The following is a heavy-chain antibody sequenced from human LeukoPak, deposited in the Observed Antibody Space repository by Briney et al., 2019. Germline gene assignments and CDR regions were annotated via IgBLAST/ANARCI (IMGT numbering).Heavy chain of an antibody. V-gene: IGHV1-18*01. J-gene: IGHJ4*02. D-gene: IGHD4-23*01. CDR2: VSPYTGHT. CDR1: GYTFTNYD. CDR3: ARESDYGGNYYYLDS. Sequence: GASVKVSCKASGYTFTNYDINWVRQAPGQGLEWMGWVSPYTGHTEYAQTFQGRVTMTADTSTTTSYLELRSLRSDDTAMYFCARESDYGGNYYYLDSWGQGTLVTVSS.